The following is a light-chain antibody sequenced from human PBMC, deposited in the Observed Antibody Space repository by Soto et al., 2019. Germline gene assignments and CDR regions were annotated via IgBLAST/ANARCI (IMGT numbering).Light chain of an antibody. CDR2: GAS. CDR3: QQYNSWPLT. J-gene: IGKJ4*01. CDR1: QSVNSN. V-gene: IGKV3-15*01. Sequence: EKVMTQSPATLSVSPGERATLSCSASQSVNSNLAWYQQKPGQAPRLLVYGASTRATGIPARFSGSGSGTEFTLTISSLKSEDFAVYYCQQYNSWPLTFGGGTKVEIK.